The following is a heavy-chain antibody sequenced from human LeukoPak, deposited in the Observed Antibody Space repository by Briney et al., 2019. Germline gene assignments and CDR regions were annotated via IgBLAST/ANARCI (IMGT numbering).Heavy chain of an antibody. J-gene: IGHJ4*02. CDR3: AGGDRNGWYFDY. V-gene: IGHV3-20*04. Sequence: GGSLRLSCAASGFNFDDHGMSWVRQAPGKGLERVSGINWNGGSTGYADSVKGRFTISRDNAKNSLYLQMNSLRAEDTALYYCAGGDRNGWYFDYWGQGTLVTVSS. D-gene: IGHD6-19*01. CDR2: INWNGGST. CDR1: GFNFDDHG.